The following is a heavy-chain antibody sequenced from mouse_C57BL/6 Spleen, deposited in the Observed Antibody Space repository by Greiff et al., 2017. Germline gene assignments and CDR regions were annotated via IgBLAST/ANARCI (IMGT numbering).Heavy chain of an antibody. J-gene: IGHJ3*01. D-gene: IGHD2-4*01. CDR2: INPSSGFT. Sequence: QVQLQQPGAELAKPGASVKLSCKASGYTFTSYWMHWVKQRPGQGLEWIGYINPSSGFTKYNQKFKDKATLTADKSSSTAYMQLSSLTCEDSAVYDCERGDYDDDAAWCADWGQGTLVTVSA. CDR3: ERGDYDDDAAWCAD. V-gene: IGHV1-7*01. CDR1: GYTFTSYW.